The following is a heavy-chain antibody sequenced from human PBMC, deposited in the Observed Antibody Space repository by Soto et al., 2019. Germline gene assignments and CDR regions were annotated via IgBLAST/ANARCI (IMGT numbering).Heavy chain of an antibody. CDR3: ARGFYDTGGYSSPFDI. D-gene: IGHD3-22*01. J-gene: IGHJ5*02. Sequence: PSETLSLTCSVSGDTILSDYWNWIRQPPGKRLGWIGYMYYTGSTRYNPSLGSRVTFSVDASKNQFSLNLSSVTAADTAVYYCARGFYDTGGYSSPFDIWGQGILVTVSS. CDR2: MYYTGST. CDR1: GDTILSDY. V-gene: IGHV4-59*01.